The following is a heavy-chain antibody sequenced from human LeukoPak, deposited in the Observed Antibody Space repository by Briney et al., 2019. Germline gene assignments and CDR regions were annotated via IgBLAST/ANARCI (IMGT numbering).Heavy chain of an antibody. J-gene: IGHJ4*02. D-gene: IGHD5-18*01. CDR2: VYYSDNA. CDR1: GGSISSSSYY. CDR3: ARRGYSYKVAY. Sequence: SETLSLTCTASGGSISSSSYYWGWIRQPPGKGLEWIGTVYYSDNAYYNPSLKSRVTISVDTSKNQFSLKLRSVTAADTAVYYCARRGYSYKVAYWGQGTLVTVSS. V-gene: IGHV4-39*07.